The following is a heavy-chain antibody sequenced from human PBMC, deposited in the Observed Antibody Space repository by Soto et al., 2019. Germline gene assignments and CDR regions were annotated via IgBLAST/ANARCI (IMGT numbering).Heavy chain of an antibody. J-gene: IGHJ4*02. CDR2: ISYDGTNK. D-gene: IGHD3-10*01. Sequence: PGGSLRLSCAASKFTFSSYGMHWVRQAPGKGLEWVAVISYDGTNKYYADSVKGRFTISRDNSKGTLDLQMNSLRPEDTAVYYCAKEAHYYGSGIYYNSYDYWGQGTLVTVSS. V-gene: IGHV3-30*18. CDR3: AKEAHYYGSGIYYNSYDY. CDR1: KFTFSSYG.